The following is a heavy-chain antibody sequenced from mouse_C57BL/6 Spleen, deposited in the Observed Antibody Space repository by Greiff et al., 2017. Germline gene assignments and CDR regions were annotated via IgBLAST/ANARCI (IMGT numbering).Heavy chain of an antibody. CDR2: INPSTGGT. CDR3: ASGIYYYYDDAAAWFSY. Sequence: VQLQQSGPELVKPGASVKISCKASGYSFTGYYMNWVKQSPETSLEWIGEINPSTGGTTYNQKFKAKATLTVDKSSSTAYMQLKSLTSEDSAVYYCASGIYYYYDDAAAWFSYWGQGTLVTVSA. D-gene: IGHD2-4*01. J-gene: IGHJ3*01. V-gene: IGHV1-42*01. CDR1: GYSFTGYY.